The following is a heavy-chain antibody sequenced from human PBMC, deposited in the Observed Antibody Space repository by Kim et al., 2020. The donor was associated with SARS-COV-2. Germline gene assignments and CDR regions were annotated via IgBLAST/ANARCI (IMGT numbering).Heavy chain of an antibody. D-gene: IGHD3-22*01. CDR2: IKQDGSEK. J-gene: IGHJ5*02. V-gene: IGHV3-7*03. CDR1: GFTFSSYW. Sequence: GGSLRLSCAASGFTFSSYWMSWVRQAPGKGLEWVANIKQDGSEKYYVDSVKGRFTISRDNAKNSLYLQMNSLRAEDTAVYYCARDAHYYDSSGYYLNWFDPWGQGTLVTVSS. CDR3: ARDAHYYDSSGYYLNWFDP.